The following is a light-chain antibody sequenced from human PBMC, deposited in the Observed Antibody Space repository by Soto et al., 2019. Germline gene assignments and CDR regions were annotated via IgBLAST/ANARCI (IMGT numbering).Light chain of an antibody. J-gene: IGKJ5*01. CDR2: KAS. V-gene: IGKV1-5*03. CDR1: QTISSC. Sequence: DVQMTQCPSTLSVSVVDRFTITCVASQTISSCFALYQHKPGKAPKLLIYKASTLKSGVPSRFSGSGSGTEFTLTISSLQSEDFAVYYCQQYSNWPPITFGQGTRLEI. CDR3: QQYSNWPPIT.